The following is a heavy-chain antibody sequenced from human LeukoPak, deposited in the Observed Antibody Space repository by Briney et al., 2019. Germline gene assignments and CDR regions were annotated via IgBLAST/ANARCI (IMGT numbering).Heavy chain of an antibody. CDR1: GFTFSSYG. CDR3: ANLARPLDY. CDR2: IRYDGSNE. Sequence: GGSLRLSCVASGFTFSSYGMHWVRQAPGKGLEWVAFIRYDGSNEYVDSVKVRFTISRDNSKNTLYLQMNSLKPEDTAVYYCANLARPLDYWGQGALVTVSS. J-gene: IGHJ4*02. D-gene: IGHD6-6*01. V-gene: IGHV3-30*02.